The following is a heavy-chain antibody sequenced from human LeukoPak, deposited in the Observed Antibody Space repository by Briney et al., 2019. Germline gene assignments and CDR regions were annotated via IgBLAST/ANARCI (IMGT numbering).Heavy chain of an antibody. CDR2: ISSNGGST. D-gene: IGHD6-13*01. V-gene: IGHV3-64D*06. CDR3: VKDRVSISSSGYFDY. J-gene: IGHJ4*02. CDR1: GFTFSSYA. Sequence: ASVKVSCKASGFTFSSYAMHWVRQAPGKGLEYVSAISSNGGSTYYADSVKGRFTISRDNSKNTLYLQMSSLRAEDTAVYYCVKDRVSISSSGYFDYWGQGTLVTVSS.